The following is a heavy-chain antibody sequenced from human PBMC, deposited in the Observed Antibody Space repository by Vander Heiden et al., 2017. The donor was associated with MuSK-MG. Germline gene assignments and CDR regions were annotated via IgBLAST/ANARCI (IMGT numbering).Heavy chain of an antibody. V-gene: IGHV3-7*01. J-gene: IGHJ4*02. Sequence: EVQLVESGGDLVQPGGSLRLSCAVSGFTFSNFWMNWVRQAPGKGLEWVASIKQDGSQKFYIDSVKGRFTISRDNAKNTLYLQMNSLRAEDTAVYYCAKDGPTVWRAPCNYWGQGTLVTVSS. CDR3: AKDGPTVWRAPCNY. CDR1: GFTFSNFW. CDR2: IKQDGSQK. D-gene: IGHD3-3*01.